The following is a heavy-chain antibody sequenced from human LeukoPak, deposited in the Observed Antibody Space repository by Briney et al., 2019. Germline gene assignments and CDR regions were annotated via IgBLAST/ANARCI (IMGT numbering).Heavy chain of an antibody. CDR2: ITSSGRTI. Sequence: GGSLRLSCAASGFTFSSYEMNWVRQAPGKGLEWLSYITSSGRTIYSADSVKDRFTISRDNAKNSLDLQMNSLRAEDTAIYYCARDGPPRSPTSGWFDPWGQGILVTVSS. CDR3: ARDGPPRSPTSGWFDP. J-gene: IGHJ5*02. D-gene: IGHD2-15*01. V-gene: IGHV3-48*03. CDR1: GFTFSSYE.